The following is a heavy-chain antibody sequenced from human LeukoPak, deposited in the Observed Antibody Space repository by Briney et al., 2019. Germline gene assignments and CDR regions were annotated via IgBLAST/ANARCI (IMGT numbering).Heavy chain of an antibody. J-gene: IGHJ4*02. CDR3: ARAARVRYYDSSGYSSFDY. Sequence: SVKVSCKASGGTFSSYAISWARQAPGQGLEWMGRIIPIFGTANYAQKFQGIVTITTDESTRTAHMELSSLRSEDTAVSYCARAARVRYYDSSGYSSFDYWGQGTLVTVSS. CDR1: GGTFSSYA. D-gene: IGHD3-22*01. V-gene: IGHV1-69*05. CDR2: IIPIFGTA.